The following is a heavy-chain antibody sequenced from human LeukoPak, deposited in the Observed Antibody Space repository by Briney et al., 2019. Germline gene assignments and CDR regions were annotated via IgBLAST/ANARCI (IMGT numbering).Heavy chain of an antibody. J-gene: IGHJ4*02. CDR3: ARDSSSWDFGY. V-gene: IGHV3-21*01. Sequence: PGGSLRLSCAASGFTFSHYTMNWVRQAPGKGLEWVSCISSSSDSIYYADSVKGRFTISRDNAKNSLSPQMNSLRAEDTAVYYCARDSSSWDFGYWGQGTLVTVSS. CDR2: ISSSSDSI. CDR1: GFTFSHYT. D-gene: IGHD6-13*01.